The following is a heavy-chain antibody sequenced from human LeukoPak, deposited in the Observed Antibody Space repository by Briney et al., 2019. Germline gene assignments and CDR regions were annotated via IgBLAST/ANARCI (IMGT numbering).Heavy chain of an antibody. Sequence: PSETLSLTCTVAGGSISSGGYYWSWIRQRPGKGLEWIGYIYYSGSTYYNPSLKSRVTISVDTSKNQLSLKLSSVTAADTAVYYCARESLRSGGMDVWGQGTTVTVSS. D-gene: IGHD4-17*01. CDR3: ARESLRSGGMDV. J-gene: IGHJ6*02. CDR1: GGSISSGGYY. CDR2: IYYSGST. V-gene: IGHV4-31*03.